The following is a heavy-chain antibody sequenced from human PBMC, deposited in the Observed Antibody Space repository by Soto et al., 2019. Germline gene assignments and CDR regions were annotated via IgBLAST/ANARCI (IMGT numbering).Heavy chain of an antibody. J-gene: IGHJ6*03. V-gene: IGHV3-7*01. D-gene: IGHD3-3*01. CDR3: ARNRANRIFGYYYYHMDV. CDR2: IKQDGSEK. Sequence: GGSLRLSCAASGFTFSSYWMSWVRQAPGKGLEWVANIKQDGSEKYYVDSVKGRFTISRDNAKNSLYLQMNSLRAEDTAVYYCARNRANRIFGYYYYHMDVWGKGTTVTVSS. CDR1: GFTFSSYW.